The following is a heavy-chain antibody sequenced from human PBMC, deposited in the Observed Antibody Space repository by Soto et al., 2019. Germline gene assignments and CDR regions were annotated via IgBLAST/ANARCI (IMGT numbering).Heavy chain of an antibody. CDR2: ISAYNGNT. CDR1: GYTFTSYG. D-gene: IGHD6-19*01. Sequence: QVQLVQSGAEVKKPGASVKVSCKASGYTFTSYGISWVRQAPGQGLEWMGWISAYNGNTNYAQKLQGRVTMTTDTSTTTAYMELRSLRYDDTAVYYCARALYSSGWPTIPNFDCWGQGTLVTVSS. J-gene: IGHJ4*02. CDR3: ARALYSSGWPTIPNFDC. V-gene: IGHV1-18*01.